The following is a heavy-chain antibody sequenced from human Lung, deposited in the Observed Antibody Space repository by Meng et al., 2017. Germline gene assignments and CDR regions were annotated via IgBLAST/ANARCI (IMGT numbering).Heavy chain of an antibody. D-gene: IGHD1-1*01. CDR1: GFTFNNPW. J-gene: IGHJ1*01. V-gene: IGHV3-74*01. Sequence: VLLVEAGGGLVQPGGSLRLSCAASGFTFNNPWMHWVRPVPGKGLVWVSRVNPDGNDVNYVDSVKGRFTISRDNAKDTVFLQMNNLSGDDTAVYYCTNDRLSEWGQGTLVTVSS. CDR2: VNPDGNDV. CDR3: TNDRLSE.